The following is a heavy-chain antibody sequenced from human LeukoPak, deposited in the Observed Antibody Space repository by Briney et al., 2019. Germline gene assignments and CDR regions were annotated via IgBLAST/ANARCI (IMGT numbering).Heavy chain of an antibody. CDR1: GFTFRSYS. J-gene: IGHJ3*02. D-gene: IGHD3-22*01. V-gene: IGHV3-21*01. CDR2: ISSSSSYI. Sequence: GGSLRLSCAVSGFTFRSYSMNWVRQAPGKGLEWVSSISSSSSYIYYADSVKGRFTISRDNAKNSLYLQMNSLRAEDTAVYDCASGYYYDSSGYYAYDAFDIWGQGTMVTVSS. CDR3: ASGYYYDSSGYYAYDAFDI.